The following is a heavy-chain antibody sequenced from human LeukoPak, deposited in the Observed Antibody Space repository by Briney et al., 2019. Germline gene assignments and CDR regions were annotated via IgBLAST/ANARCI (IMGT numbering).Heavy chain of an antibody. CDR1: GGSFSGYY. Sequence: SETLSLTCAVYGGSFSGYYWSWIRQPPGKGLEWIGEINHSGSTNYNPSLKSRVTISVDTSKNQFSLKLSSVTAADTAVYYCARQLRSGGSYGFDIWGQGTMVTVSS. CDR3: ARQLRSGGSYGFDI. D-gene: IGHD2-15*01. V-gene: IGHV4-34*01. CDR2: INHSGST. J-gene: IGHJ3*02.